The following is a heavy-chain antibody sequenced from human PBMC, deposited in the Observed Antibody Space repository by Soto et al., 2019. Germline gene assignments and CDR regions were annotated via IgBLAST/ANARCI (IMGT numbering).Heavy chain of an antibody. D-gene: IGHD5-12*01. CDR2: IIPILDIA. CDR1: GGTFSCYT. CDR3: ARDGYGRSDY. J-gene: IGHJ4*02. Sequence: GASVKVSCKASGGTFSCYTISWVRQAPGQGLEWMGRIIPILDIANYAQKFQGRVTTTADKSTSTAYMELSSLRSEDTAVYYCARDGYGRSDYWGQGTLVTVSS. V-gene: IGHV1-69*04.